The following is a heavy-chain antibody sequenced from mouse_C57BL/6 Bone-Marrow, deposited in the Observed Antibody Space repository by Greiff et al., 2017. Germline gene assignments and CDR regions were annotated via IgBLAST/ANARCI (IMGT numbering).Heavy chain of an antibody. V-gene: IGHV14-3*01. CDR2: IDPANGNT. J-gene: IGHJ4*01. D-gene: IGHD2-4*01. Sequence: EVQLQQSVAELVRPGASVKLSCTASGFNIKNTYMHWVKQRPEQGLEWIGRIDPANGNTKYAPKFQGKATITADTSSHTAYLQLSSLTSEDTAIYYCAIYYDYFYYAMDYWGQGTSVTVSS. CDR1: GFNIKNTY. CDR3: AIYYDYFYYAMDY.